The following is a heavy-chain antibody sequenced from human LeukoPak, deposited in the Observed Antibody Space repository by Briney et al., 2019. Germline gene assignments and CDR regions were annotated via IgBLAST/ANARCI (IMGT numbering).Heavy chain of an antibody. V-gene: IGHV4-38-2*02. D-gene: IGHD6-13*01. J-gene: IGHJ6*03. Sequence: SETLSLTCTVSGYSISSGYYWGWIRQPPGKGLEWIGSIYHSGSTYYNPSLKSRVTISVDTSKNQFSLKLSSVTAADTAVYYCARAQRGSSSWYYYYYYYYMDVWGKGTTVTVSS. CDR1: GYSISSGYY. CDR2: IYHSGST. CDR3: ARAQRGSSSWYYYYYYYYMDV.